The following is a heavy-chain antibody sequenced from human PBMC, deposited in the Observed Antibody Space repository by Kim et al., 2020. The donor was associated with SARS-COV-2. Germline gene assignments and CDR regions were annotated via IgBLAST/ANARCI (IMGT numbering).Heavy chain of an antibody. V-gene: IGHV3-23*01. D-gene: IGHD3-10*01. CDR3: AKFTMVRGDFLPFDY. Sequence: GGSLRLSCAASGFTFSSYAMSWVRQAPGKGLEWVSAISGSGGSTYYADSVKGRFTISRDNSKNTLYLQMNSLRAEDTAVYYCAKFTMVRGDFLPFDYWGQGTLVTVSS. CDR1: GFTFSSYA. J-gene: IGHJ4*02. CDR2: ISGSGGST.